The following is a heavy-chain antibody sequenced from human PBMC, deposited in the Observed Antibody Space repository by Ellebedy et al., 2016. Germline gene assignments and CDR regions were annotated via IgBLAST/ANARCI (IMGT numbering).Heavy chain of an antibody. V-gene: IGHV5-51*01. J-gene: IGHJ5*02. CDR1: GYSFTSYW. Sequence: GESLKISXKGSGYSFTSYWIGWVRQMPEKGLEWMGMINPADSDTRYRPAFQGQVTISADKSITTAYLQWNSLKASDTAMYYCARGDRNWFDPWGQGTLVTVSS. D-gene: IGHD3-16*01. CDR2: INPADSDT. CDR3: ARGDRNWFDP.